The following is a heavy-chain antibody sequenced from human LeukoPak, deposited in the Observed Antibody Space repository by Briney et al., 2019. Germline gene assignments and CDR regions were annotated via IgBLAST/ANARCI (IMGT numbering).Heavy chain of an antibody. Sequence: GGSLRLSCSASGFTFTSHVMHWVRQAPGKGLQYVSGISMNVQTTYYAGSVKGRSTISRDSSKNTVYLQINSLTAEDTAVYYCVREGLERRTNFDYWGQGTLVSVSS. CDR2: ISMNVQTT. CDR3: VREGLERRTNFDY. D-gene: IGHD1-1*01. CDR1: GFTFTSHV. J-gene: IGHJ4*02. V-gene: IGHV3-64D*06.